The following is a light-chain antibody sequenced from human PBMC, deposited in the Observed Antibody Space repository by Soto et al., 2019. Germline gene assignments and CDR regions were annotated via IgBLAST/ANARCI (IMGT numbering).Light chain of an antibody. CDR3: SSYTGSTTVV. Sequence: QSALTQPASVSGSPGQSITISCTGTNSDVGAFEYVSWYQQHPGKAPKILIYEVSNRPSGVSNRFSGSKPGNTASLTISGLQAEDEADYYCSSYTGSTTVVFGGGTKVTVL. J-gene: IGLJ2*01. CDR2: EVS. CDR1: NSDVGAFEY. V-gene: IGLV2-14*01.